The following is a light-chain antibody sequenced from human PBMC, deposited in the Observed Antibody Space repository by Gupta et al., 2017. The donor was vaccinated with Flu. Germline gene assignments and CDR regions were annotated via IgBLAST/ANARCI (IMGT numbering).Light chain of an antibody. Sequence: QSVLTQPRSVSGSPGQSVTISCPGSSSDVGLYEYVSWYQHHPGKAPSLIIYDVSRRPSGVPDRFAASKSGNTASLTISGLQAEDEADYHCCSYAGRYTWVFGGGTKVTV. CDR2: DVS. V-gene: IGLV2-11*01. CDR1: SSDVGLYEY. J-gene: IGLJ2*01. CDR3: CSYAGRYTWV.